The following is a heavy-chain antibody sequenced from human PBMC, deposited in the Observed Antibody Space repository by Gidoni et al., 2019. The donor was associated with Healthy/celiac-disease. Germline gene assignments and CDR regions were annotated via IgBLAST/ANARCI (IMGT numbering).Heavy chain of an antibody. D-gene: IGHD4-17*01. CDR1: GCTFDDYA. V-gene: IGHV3-9*01. J-gene: IGHJ4*02. CDR2: ISWNSGSI. CDR3: AKGTQGVTTPPFDY. Sequence: EVQLVESGGGLVQHGRSLRLSCAASGCTFDDYAMHWVRQAPGKGLEWVSGISWNSGSIGYADSVKGRFTISRDNAKNSLYLQMNSLRAEDTALYYCAKGTQGVTTPPFDYWGQGTLVTVSS.